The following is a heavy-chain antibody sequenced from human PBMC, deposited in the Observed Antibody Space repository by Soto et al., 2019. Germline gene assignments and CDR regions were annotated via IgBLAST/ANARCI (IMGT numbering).Heavy chain of an antibody. V-gene: IGHV3-30-3*01. J-gene: IGHJ4*02. CDR2: ISYDGSNK. CDR3: ARVAYKYYDSTHIDF. Sequence: PGGSLRLSCAASGFTFGSYSMHWVRQAPGKGLEWVAVISYDGSNKYYADSVKGRFTISRDNSKNTLYLQMNSLRAEDTAVYYCARVAYKYYDSTHIDFWGQGTLVTVSS. CDR1: GFTFGSYS. D-gene: IGHD3-22*01.